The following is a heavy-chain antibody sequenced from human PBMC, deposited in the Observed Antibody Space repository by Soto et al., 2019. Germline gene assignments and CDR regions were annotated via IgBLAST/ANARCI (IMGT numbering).Heavy chain of an antibody. V-gene: IGHV1-69*02. J-gene: IGHJ4*02. Sequence: SVKVSCKASGGTFSSYTISWVRQAPGQGLEWMGRIIPILGIANYAQKFQGRVTITADKSTNTAYMELSSLRSEDTAVYYCAAARRWQHLVGYWGQGTLVTVSS. CDR1: GGTFSSYT. CDR3: AAARRWQHLVGY. D-gene: IGHD3-3*02. CDR2: IIPILGIA.